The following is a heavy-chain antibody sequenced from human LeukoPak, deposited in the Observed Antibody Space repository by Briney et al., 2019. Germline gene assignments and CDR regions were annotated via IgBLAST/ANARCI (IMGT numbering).Heavy chain of an antibody. CDR3: ARETVVVPAAPWGYFDY. Sequence: SVKVSCKASGGTFSSYAISWVRQAPGQGLEWMGGIIPIFGTAIYAQKFQGRVTITADESTSTAYMELSSLRSEDTAVYYCARETVVVPAAPWGYFDYWGQGTLVTVSS. CDR2: IIPIFGTA. CDR1: GGTFSSYA. V-gene: IGHV1-69*01. D-gene: IGHD2-2*01. J-gene: IGHJ4*02.